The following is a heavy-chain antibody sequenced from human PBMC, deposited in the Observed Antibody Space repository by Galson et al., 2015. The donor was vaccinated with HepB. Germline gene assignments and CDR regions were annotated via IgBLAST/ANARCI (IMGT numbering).Heavy chain of an antibody. CDR3: TRDGDLLLWFGELLPTTDY. V-gene: IGHV3-49*03. D-gene: IGHD3-10*01. CDR1: GFTFGDYA. J-gene: IGHJ4*02. CDR2: IRSKAYGGTT. Sequence: SLRLSCAASGFTFGDYAMSWFRQAPGKGLEWVGFIRSKAYGGTTEYAASVKGRFTISRDDSKSIAYLQMNSLKTEDTAVYYCTRDGDLLLWFGELLPTTDYWGQGTLVTVSS.